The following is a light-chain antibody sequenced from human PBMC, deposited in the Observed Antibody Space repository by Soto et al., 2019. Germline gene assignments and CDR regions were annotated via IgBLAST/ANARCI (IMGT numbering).Light chain of an antibody. CDR3: QQYCSSPLT. V-gene: IGKV3-20*01. J-gene: IGKJ4*01. Sequence: EIVLTQSPGTLSLSPGEGGTLSCRASQTVRSSYLAWYQQKPGQAPRLLIYGASSRATGTPDRFSGNGFGTQFTLTISGLEPEDFAVYYCQQYCSSPLTFGGGTKVDIK. CDR1: QTVRSSY. CDR2: GAS.